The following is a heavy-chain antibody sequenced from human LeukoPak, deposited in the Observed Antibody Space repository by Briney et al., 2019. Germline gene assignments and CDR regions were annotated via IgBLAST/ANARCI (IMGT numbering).Heavy chain of an antibody. CDR2: IYYSGST. CDR3: ARDAPGGTSYDY. D-gene: IGHD1-26*01. Sequence: PSETLSLTCTVSGGSISSSSYYWGWIRQPPGKGLELIGSIYYSGSTYYNPSLKSRVTISVDTSKNQFSLKLNSVTAADTAVYYCARDAPGGTSYDYWGQGTLVTVSS. V-gene: IGHV4-39*07. J-gene: IGHJ4*02. CDR1: GGSISSSSYY.